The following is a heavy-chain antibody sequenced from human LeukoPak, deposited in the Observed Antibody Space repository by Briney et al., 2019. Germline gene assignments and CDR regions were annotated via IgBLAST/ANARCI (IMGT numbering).Heavy chain of an antibody. CDR1: GFTFSSYG. J-gene: IGHJ4*02. V-gene: IGHV3-23*01. CDR3: AKDGDYATAGTFDY. D-gene: IGHD4-17*01. Sequence: GGSLRLSCAASGFTFSSYGMSWVRQAPGKGLEWVSAISGSGGSTYYADSVEGRFTISRDNSKNTLYLQMNSMRAEDTAVYYCAKDGDYATAGTFDYWGQGTLVTVSS. CDR2: ISGSGGST.